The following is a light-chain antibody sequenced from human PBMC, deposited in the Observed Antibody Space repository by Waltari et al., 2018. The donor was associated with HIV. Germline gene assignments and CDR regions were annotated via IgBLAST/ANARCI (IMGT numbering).Light chain of an antibody. CDR2: SNN. CDR3: AAWDDSLSGLVV. Sequence: QSVLTQPPSASGTPGQRVTISCSGSSSNIGSNTVTWYQQLPGTAPRILIYSNNQRPSGVPDRFSGSKSGTSASLAISGLQSEDEADYYCAAWDDSLSGLVVFGGGTKLTVL. J-gene: IGLJ2*01. V-gene: IGLV1-44*01. CDR1: SSNIGSNT.